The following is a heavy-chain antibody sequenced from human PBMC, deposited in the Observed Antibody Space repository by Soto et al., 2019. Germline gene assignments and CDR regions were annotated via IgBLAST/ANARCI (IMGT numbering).Heavy chain of an antibody. V-gene: IGHV1-18*01. CDR3: ARFAVAGLETYYFDY. J-gene: IGHJ4*02. D-gene: IGHD6-19*01. CDR1: GYTFTSYG. CDR2: ISAYNGNT. Sequence: ASVKVSCKASGYTFTSYGISWVRQAPGQGLEWMGWISAYNGNTNYAQKLQGRVTMTTDTSTSTAYMELRSLRSDDTAVYYCARFAVAGLETYYFDYWGQGTLVTVS.